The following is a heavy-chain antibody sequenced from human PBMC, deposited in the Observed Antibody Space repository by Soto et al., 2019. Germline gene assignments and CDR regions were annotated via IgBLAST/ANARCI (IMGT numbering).Heavy chain of an antibody. CDR1: GFTFSSYG. V-gene: IGHV3-30*18. CDR2: ISYDGSNK. J-gene: IGHJ4*02. D-gene: IGHD3-22*01. Sequence: GGSLRLSCAASGFTFSSYGMHWVRQAPGKGLEWVAVISYDGSNKYYADSVKGRFTISRDNSKNTLYLQMNSLRAEDTAVYYCAKDQYYYDSSGYYYWGQGTLVTVSS. CDR3: AKDQYYYDSSGYYY.